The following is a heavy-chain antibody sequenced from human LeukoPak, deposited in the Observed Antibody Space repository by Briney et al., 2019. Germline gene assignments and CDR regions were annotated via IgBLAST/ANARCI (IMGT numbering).Heavy chain of an antibody. Sequence: SETLSLTCTVSGGSISSYYWSWIRQPPGKGLEWIGEINHSGSTNYNPSLRSRVTISVDTSKNQFSLKLSSVTAADTAVYYCARVGHSSGWYGFDYWGQGTLVTVSS. CDR1: GGSISSYY. V-gene: IGHV4-34*01. CDR2: INHSGST. D-gene: IGHD6-19*01. J-gene: IGHJ4*02. CDR3: ARVGHSSGWYGFDY.